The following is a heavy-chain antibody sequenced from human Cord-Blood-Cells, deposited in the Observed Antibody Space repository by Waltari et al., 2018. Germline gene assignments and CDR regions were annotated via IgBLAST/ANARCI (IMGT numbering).Heavy chain of an antibody. CDR1: GGSFSGYY. J-gene: IGHJ4*02. Sequence: QVQLQQWGAGLLKPSETLSLTCAVYGGSFSGYYWSWIRQPPGKGLEWIGEINHSGSTNCDPSLKSRVTIAVDTSKNQFSLKLSSVTAADTAVYYCANNGVRDWGQGTLVTVSS. CDR3: ANNGVRD. D-gene: IGHD2-8*01. V-gene: IGHV4-34*01. CDR2: INHSGST.